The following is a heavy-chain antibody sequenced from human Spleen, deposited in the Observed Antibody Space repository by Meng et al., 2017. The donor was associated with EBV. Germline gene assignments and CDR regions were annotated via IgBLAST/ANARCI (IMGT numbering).Heavy chain of an antibody. CDR3: GRGIRFVTTSGFDY. J-gene: IGHJ4*02. Sequence: QVQRQRSGPGLGTPLQTLSLTVSGSGAFYSSAGHFWSWMRRPPGQGLEWIGNIYSSGGTYYNPSLKRRLSLSIYTSKNHFSLNLNFVPAADTAVYYCGRGIRFVTTSGFDYWGQGTLVTVSS. V-gene: IGHV4-30-4*01. CDR1: GAFYSSAGHF. CDR2: IYSSGGT. D-gene: IGHD3-16*01.